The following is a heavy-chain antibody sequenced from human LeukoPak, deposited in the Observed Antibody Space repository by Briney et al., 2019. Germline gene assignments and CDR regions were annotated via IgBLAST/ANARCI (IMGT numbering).Heavy chain of an antibody. J-gene: IGHJ5*01. Sequence: GGSLRLSCAAPGFTFDHYNMHWVRQAPGKGLEWVSLISWDGSFTYYADSVKGRFTISRDNSENSLYLQMNSLRTEDTALYYCAKGGSTAYNWFDSWGQGTLVTVSS. CDR3: AKGGSTAYNWFDS. CDR2: ISWDGSFT. V-gene: IGHV3-43*01. CDR1: GFTFDHYN. D-gene: IGHD2-21*02.